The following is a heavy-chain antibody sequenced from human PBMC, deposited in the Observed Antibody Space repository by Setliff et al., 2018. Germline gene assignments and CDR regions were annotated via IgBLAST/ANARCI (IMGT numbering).Heavy chain of an antibody. CDR2: FYTSGNT. CDR3: ARGGPTLTISRVLVVSSFDP. CDR1: GDSISSGYYY. D-gene: IGHD3-3*01. V-gene: IGHV4-61*09. Sequence: ASETLSLTCTVSGDSISSGYYYWTWIRQSAGKGLEWIGHFYTSGNTSYNPSLKSRVTISVDTSKNQFSLKLSSVTAADTATYYCARGGPTLTISRVLVVSSFDPWGQGSRVTVS. J-gene: IGHJ5*02.